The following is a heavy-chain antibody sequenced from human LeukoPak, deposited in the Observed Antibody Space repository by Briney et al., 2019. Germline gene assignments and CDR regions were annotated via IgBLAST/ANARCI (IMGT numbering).Heavy chain of an antibody. V-gene: IGHV3-74*01. D-gene: IGHD2-15*01. CDR2: ISSDGSKT. CDR1: GFTFSSYW. J-gene: IGHJ4*02. Sequence: GGSLRLSCAVSGFTFSSYWMHWVRQAPGKGLVWVSRISSDGSKTNYADSVKGRFTISRDNAKNTLYLQMNSLRDEDTAVYYCARELPFDYWGQGTLVTVSS. CDR3: ARELPFDY.